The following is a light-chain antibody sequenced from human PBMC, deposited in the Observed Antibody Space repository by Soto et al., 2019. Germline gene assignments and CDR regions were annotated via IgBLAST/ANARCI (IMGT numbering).Light chain of an antibody. Sequence: IQMTQSPSSLSASVGDRVTISCRASQRITTYLNWYQQKPGNAPKLLITTAGTLQRGVPSRFSGSGSGTDFTITITSLQREDFATYFCQQTYSTPYTFGQGTKLEIK. CDR1: QRITTY. CDR3: QQTYSTPYT. V-gene: IGKV1-39*01. J-gene: IGKJ2*01. CDR2: TAG.